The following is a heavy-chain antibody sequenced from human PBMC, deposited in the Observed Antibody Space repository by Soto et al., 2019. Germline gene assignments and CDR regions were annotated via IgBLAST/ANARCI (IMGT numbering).Heavy chain of an antibody. J-gene: IGHJ6*03. CDR3: ERTYCTNGVCLDYYYYYMDV. V-gene: IGHV1-69*02. CDR2: IIPILGIA. D-gene: IGHD2-8*01. Sequence: SVKVSCKASGGTFSSYTISWVRQAPGQGLEWMGRIIPILGIANYAREFQGRVTITADKSTSTAYMELSSLRSEDTAVYYCERTYCTNGVCLDYYYYYMDVWGKGTTVTVSS. CDR1: GGTFSSYT.